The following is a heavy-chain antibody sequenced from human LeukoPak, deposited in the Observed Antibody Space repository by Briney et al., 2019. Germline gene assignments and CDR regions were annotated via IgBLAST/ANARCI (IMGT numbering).Heavy chain of an antibody. J-gene: IGHJ4*02. Sequence: ASVRVSCKFSGYTRTELSMHWVRQAPGKGLEWMGGFDPEDAEIIYAQKRQGRVTMTEDTSTDTAYMELSSLTSEDTAVYYCATSSSGYFGFDFWGQGTLVTVSS. V-gene: IGHV1-24*01. D-gene: IGHD3-22*01. CDR3: ATSSSGYFGFDF. CDR1: GYTRTELS. CDR2: FDPEDAEI.